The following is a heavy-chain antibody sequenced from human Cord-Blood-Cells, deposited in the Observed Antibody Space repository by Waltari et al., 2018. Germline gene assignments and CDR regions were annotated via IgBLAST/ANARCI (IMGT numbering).Heavy chain of an antibody. Sequence: QVQLQASGPGLVKPSETLSLTCTASGGPITSYYWSWIRQPAGKGLEWIGRIYTSGSTNYNPSLKSRVTMSVDTSKNQFSLKLSSVTAADTAVYYCARQAGDYYYYGMDVWGQGTTVTVSS. CDR1: GGPITSYY. D-gene: IGHD4-17*01. CDR3: ARQAGDYYYYGMDV. J-gene: IGHJ6*02. CDR2: IYTSGST. V-gene: IGHV4-4*07.